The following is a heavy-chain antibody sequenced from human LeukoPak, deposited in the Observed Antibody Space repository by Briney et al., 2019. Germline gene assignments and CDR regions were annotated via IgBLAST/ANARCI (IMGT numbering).Heavy chain of an antibody. CDR2: ISSSGSTI. J-gene: IGHJ4*02. CDR1: GGSFSGYY. CDR3: ARTGLSSGWYGAFDY. D-gene: IGHD6-19*01. V-gene: IGHV3-11*04. Sequence: LSLTCAVYGGSFSGYYMSWIRQAPGKGLEWVSYISSSGSTIYYADSVKGRFTISRDNAKNSLYLQMNSLRAEDTAVYYCARTGLSSGWYGAFDYWGQGTLVTVSS.